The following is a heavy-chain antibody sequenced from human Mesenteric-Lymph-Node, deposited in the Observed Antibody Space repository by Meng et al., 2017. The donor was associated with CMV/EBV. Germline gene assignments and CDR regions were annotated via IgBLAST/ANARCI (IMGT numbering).Heavy chain of an antibody. CDR1: GYTFTSYG. D-gene: IGHD3-10*01. J-gene: IGHJ4*02. CDR3: AREVNYGSASSHFDY. CDR2: ISAYNGNT. V-gene: IGHV1-18*01. Sequence: SGYTFTSYGISWVRQAPGQGLEWMGWISAYNGNTNYAQKLQGRVTMTTDTSTSTAYMELRSLRSDDTAVYYCAREVNYGSASSHFDYWGQGTLVTVSS.